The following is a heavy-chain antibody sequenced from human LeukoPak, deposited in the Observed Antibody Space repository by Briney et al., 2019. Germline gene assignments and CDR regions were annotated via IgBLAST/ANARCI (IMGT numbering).Heavy chain of an antibody. Sequence: PGGSLRLSCAASGFTFSSYSMNWVRRAPGKGLEWVSYISGSGSAMYYADSVKGRFTISRENAKNSLYLQMNSLRVGDTAVYYCVRGPYCSGGSCYGHFDHWGQGTLVTASS. D-gene: IGHD2-15*01. V-gene: IGHV3-48*01. CDR1: GFTFSSYS. CDR2: ISGSGSAM. CDR3: VRGPYCSGGSCYGHFDH. J-gene: IGHJ4*02.